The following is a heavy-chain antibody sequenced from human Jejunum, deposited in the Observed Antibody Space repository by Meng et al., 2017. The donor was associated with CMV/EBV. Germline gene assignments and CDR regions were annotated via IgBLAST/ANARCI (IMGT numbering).Heavy chain of an antibody. V-gene: IGHV3-7*04. CDR1: GFSFSGYW. Sequence: EELLVAGRGVVVPPGGSSGISCEASGFSFSGYWRSWVRQAPGKGLEWVANIQQDGSERYYVDSVKGRFTISRDNAKNSLYLQMNSLRAEDTAVYYCARAIAVAGTGYWGQGTLVTVSS. CDR2: IQQDGSER. CDR3: ARAIAVAGTGY. J-gene: IGHJ4*02. D-gene: IGHD6-19*01.